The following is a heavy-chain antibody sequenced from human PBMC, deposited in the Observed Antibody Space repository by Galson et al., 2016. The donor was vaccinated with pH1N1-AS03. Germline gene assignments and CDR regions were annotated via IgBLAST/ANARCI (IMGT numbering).Heavy chain of an antibody. D-gene: IGHD3-22*01. CDR3: ATGQVDDTDY. Sequence: IWYDGSEKYYGDSVKGRFIISRDNSKNTLSLQMNNLRAEDTAMYYCATGQVDDTDYWGQGTLVTVSS. CDR2: IWYDGSEK. V-gene: IGHV3-33*01. J-gene: IGHJ4*02.